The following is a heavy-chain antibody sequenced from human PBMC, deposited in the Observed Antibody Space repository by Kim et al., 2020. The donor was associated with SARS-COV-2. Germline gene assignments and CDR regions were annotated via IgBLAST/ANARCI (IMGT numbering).Heavy chain of an antibody. J-gene: IGHJ4*02. CDR1: GFTFSSYG. V-gene: IGHV3-33*01. D-gene: IGHD3-22*01. CDR2: IWYDGSNK. Sequence: GGSLRLSCAASGFTFSSYGMHWVRQAPGKGLEWVAVIWYDGSNKYYADSVKGRFTISRDNSKNTLYLQMNSLRAEDTAVYYCARDGGAYDSSGPPSYWGQGTLVTVSS. CDR3: ARDGGAYDSSGPPSY.